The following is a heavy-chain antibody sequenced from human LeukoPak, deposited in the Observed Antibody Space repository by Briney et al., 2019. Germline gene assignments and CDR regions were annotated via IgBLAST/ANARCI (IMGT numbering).Heavy chain of an antibody. J-gene: IGHJ4*02. D-gene: IGHD5-18*01. CDR2: IYPGDSDT. CDR3: ARHSGSSYGYSLHFDY. CDR1: GYSFTSYW. Sequence: GESLKISRKGSGYSFTSYWIGWVRQMPGKGLEWMGIIYPGDSDTRYSPSFQGQVTISADKSISTAYLQWSSLKASDTAMYYCARHSGSSYGYSLHFDYWGQGTLVTVSS. V-gene: IGHV5-51*01.